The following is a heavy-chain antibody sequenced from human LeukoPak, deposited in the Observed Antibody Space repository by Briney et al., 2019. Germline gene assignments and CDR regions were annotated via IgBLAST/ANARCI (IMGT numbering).Heavy chain of an antibody. J-gene: IGHJ6*04. CDR1: GFTFTSSA. V-gene: IGHV1-58*02. Sequence: AASVKVSCKASGFTFTSSAMQWVRQARGQRLEWIGWIVVGSGNTNYAQKFQERVTITRDMSTSTAYMELSSLRSEDTAVYYCARARAFYCSSTSCYLSKDMDVWGKGTTVTVSS. CDR3: ARARAFYCSSTSCYLSKDMDV. D-gene: IGHD2-2*01. CDR2: IVVGSGNT.